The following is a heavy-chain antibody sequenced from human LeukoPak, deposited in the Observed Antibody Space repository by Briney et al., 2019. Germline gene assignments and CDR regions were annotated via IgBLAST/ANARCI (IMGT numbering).Heavy chain of an antibody. CDR2: IWSDGSNK. CDR1: GFTFSSYG. Sequence: GMSLRLSCAASGFTFSSYGMLWVRQAPGKGLEWVAVIWSDGSNKYYADSVKGRFTISRDNSKNTLYLQMNSLRAEDTAVYYCARVPYYYGSSGYAFDIWGLGTMVTVSS. CDR3: ARVPYYYGSSGYAFDI. V-gene: IGHV3-33*01. D-gene: IGHD3-22*01. J-gene: IGHJ3*02.